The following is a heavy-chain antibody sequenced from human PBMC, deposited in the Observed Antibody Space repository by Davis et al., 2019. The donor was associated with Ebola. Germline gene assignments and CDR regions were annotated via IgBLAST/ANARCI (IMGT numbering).Heavy chain of an antibody. Sequence: GESLKISCAASGFTFSTYSMSWVRQAPGKGLEWVSSISSDSDYIYYADSAKGRFTISRDNAKNSLYLQMNSLRDDDTAVYYCARDSATVTTYFDYWGRGTLVTVSS. V-gene: IGHV3-21*01. CDR2: ISSDSDYI. CDR1: GFTFSTYS. D-gene: IGHD4-11*01. CDR3: ARDSATVTTYFDY. J-gene: IGHJ4*02.